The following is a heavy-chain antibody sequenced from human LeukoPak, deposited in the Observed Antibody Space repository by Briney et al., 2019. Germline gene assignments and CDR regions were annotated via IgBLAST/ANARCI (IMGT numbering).Heavy chain of an antibody. Sequence: ASVKVSCKASGYTFTSYAMHWVRQAPGQRLEWMGWINAGNGNTKYSQKFQGRVTITRDTSASTAYMELSSLRSEDTAVYYCARAWAGSYTISPTYYFDYWGQGTLVTVSS. CDR1: GYTFTSYA. V-gene: IGHV1-3*01. J-gene: IGHJ4*02. CDR3: ARAWAGSYTISPTYYFDY. D-gene: IGHD3-10*01. CDR2: INAGNGNT.